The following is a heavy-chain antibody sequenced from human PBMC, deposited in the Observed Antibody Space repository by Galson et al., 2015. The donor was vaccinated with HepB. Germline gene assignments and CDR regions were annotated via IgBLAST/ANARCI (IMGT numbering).Heavy chain of an antibody. Sequence: SLRLSCAASGFTVSSNYMSWVRQAPGKGLEWVSVIYSGGSTYYADSVKGRFTISRDNSKNALYLQMNSLRAEDTAVYYCARAATDLVAAYYFDYWGQGTLVTVSS. CDR2: IYSGGST. J-gene: IGHJ4*02. D-gene: IGHD5-12*01. V-gene: IGHV3-53*05. CDR3: ARAATDLVAAYYFDY. CDR1: GFTVSSNY.